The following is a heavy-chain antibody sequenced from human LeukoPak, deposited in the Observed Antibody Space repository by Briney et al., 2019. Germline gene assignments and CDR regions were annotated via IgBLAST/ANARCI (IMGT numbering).Heavy chain of an antibody. V-gene: IGHV3-43*02. CDR3: AKGGGISGYSYQNDY. J-gene: IGHJ4*02. Sequence: GSLRLSCAASGFTFDDYAMHWVRQAPGKGLEWVSLVSGDGGSLYYADSVKGRFTISRDNSKNSLFLQMNGLRTEDTALYYCAKGGGISGYSYQNDYWGQGTLVTVSS. CDR1: GFTFDDYA. D-gene: IGHD3-22*01. CDR2: VSGDGGSL.